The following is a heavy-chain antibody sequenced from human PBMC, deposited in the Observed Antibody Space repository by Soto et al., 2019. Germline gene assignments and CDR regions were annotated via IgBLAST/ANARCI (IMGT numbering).Heavy chain of an antibody. V-gene: IGHV4-30-4*01. Sequence: TRSIACPVSGVSISSGDYYWSWIRQPPGKGLEWIGYIYYSGSTYYNPSLKSRVTISVDTSKNQFSLKLSSVTAADTAVYYCARAEYYDFWSGYAYYFDYWGQGTLVTVYS. CDR1: GVSISSGDYY. CDR3: ARAEYYDFWSGYAYYFDY. J-gene: IGHJ4*02. D-gene: IGHD3-3*01. CDR2: IYYSGST.